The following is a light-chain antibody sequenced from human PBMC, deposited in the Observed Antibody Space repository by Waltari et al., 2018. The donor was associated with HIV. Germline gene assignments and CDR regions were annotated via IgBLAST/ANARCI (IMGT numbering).Light chain of an antibody. V-gene: IGLV1-44*01. CDR2: SNN. Sequence: QSVLTQSPSASGTPGQRVTISCSGGRSHIGSNGVDWYQQFPGPAPKLLIYSNNQRPSGVPDRFSGSKSGTSASLAISGLQSEDEATYYCATLDDSLNGPIFGGGTRLTVL. CDR1: RSHIGSNG. J-gene: IGLJ2*01. CDR3: ATLDDSLNGPI.